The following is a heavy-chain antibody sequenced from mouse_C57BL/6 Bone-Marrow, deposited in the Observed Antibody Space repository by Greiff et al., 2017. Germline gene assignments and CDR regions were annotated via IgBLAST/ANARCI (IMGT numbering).Heavy chain of an antibody. Sequence: EVHLVESGGGLVQPGGSLKLSCAASGFTFSDYYMYWVRQTPEKRLEWVAYISNGGGSTYYPDTVKGRFTISRDNAKNTLYLQMSRLKSEDTAMYYCAREGGSTMITTDYYAMDYWGQGTSVTVSS. J-gene: IGHJ4*01. V-gene: IGHV5-12*01. CDR3: AREGGSTMITTDYYAMDY. CDR1: GFTFSDYY. CDR2: ISNGGGST. D-gene: IGHD2-4*01.